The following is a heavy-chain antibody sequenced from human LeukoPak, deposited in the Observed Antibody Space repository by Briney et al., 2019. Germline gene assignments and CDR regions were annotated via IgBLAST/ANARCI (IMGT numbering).Heavy chain of an antibody. CDR2: FDPEDGET. CDR1: GFTFSSYA. V-gene: IGHV1-24*01. Sequence: GGSLRLSCAASGFTFSSYAMHWMRQAPGKGLEWMGGFDPEDGETIYAQKFQGRVTMTTDTSTSTAYMELRSLRSDDTAVYYCARDSNMVRGVFSLWGQGTLVTVSS. CDR3: ARDSNMVRGVFSL. J-gene: IGHJ4*02. D-gene: IGHD3-10*01.